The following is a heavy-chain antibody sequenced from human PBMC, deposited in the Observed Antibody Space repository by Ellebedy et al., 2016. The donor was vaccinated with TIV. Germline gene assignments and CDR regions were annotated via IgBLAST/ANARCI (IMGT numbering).Heavy chain of an antibody. CDR3: ARVTRLSGWQQIDY. J-gene: IGHJ4*02. V-gene: IGHV3-7*03. CDR1: GFTFSSYW. D-gene: IGHD6-19*01. CDR2: IKQDGSEK. Sequence: GESLKISCAASGFTFSSYWMSWVRQAPGKGLEWVANIKQDGSEKYYVDSVKGRFTISRDNAKNSLYLQMNSLRAEDTAVYYCARVTRLSGWQQIDYWGQGTLVTVSS.